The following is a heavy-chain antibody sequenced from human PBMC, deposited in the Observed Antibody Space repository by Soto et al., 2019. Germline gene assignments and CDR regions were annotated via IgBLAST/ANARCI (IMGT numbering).Heavy chain of an antibody. CDR1: GFSLSNARMG. J-gene: IGHJ4*02. CDR3: ARIPYYYDSSGYYFDY. D-gene: IGHD3-22*01. CDR2: IFSNDEK. Sequence: QVTLKESGPVLVKPTETLTLTCTVSGFSLSNARMGVSWIRQPPGKALERLAHIFSNDEKSYSTSLKSRLTISKDTSKSQVVLTMTNMDPVDTATYYCARIPYYYDSSGYYFDYWGQGTLVTVSS. V-gene: IGHV2-26*01.